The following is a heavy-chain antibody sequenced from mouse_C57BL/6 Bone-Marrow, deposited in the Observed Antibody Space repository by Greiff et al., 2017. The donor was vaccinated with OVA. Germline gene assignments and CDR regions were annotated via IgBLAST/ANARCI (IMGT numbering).Heavy chain of an antibody. CDR1: GFTFSDYG. V-gene: IGHV5-17*01. CDR3: ASYGSSFYYALDY. Sequence: EVMLVESGGGLVKPGGSLKLSCAASGFTFSDYGMHWVRQAPEKGLEWVAYISSGSSTIYYADTVKGRFTISRDNAKNTLFLQMTSLRSEDTAMYYCASYGSSFYYALDYWGQGTSVTVSS. CDR2: ISSGSSTI. J-gene: IGHJ4*01. D-gene: IGHD1-1*01.